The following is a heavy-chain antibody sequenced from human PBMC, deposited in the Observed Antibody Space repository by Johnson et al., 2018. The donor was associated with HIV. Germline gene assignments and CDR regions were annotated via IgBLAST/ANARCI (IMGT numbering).Heavy chain of an antibody. CDR3: ARASRERGGKIRAFES. CDR2: IHWNGGST. Sequence: VQLVESGGGLVQPGGSLRLSCAASGFTFSSYWMSWVRQAPGKGLEWVSGIHWNGGSTGYAESVKGRFTISRDNAKNSLFLQMNSLRAEDTAVFYCARASRERGGKIRAFESWSQGTMVTVSS. CDR1: GFTFSSYW. V-gene: IGHV3-20*04. J-gene: IGHJ3*02. D-gene: IGHD4-23*01.